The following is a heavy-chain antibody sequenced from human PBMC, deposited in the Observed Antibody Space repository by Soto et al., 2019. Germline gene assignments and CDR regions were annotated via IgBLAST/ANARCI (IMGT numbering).Heavy chain of an antibody. J-gene: IGHJ4*02. V-gene: IGHV3-15*07. CDR2: IKSKTDGGTT. CDR1: GFPFTKGS. D-gene: IGHD6-13*01. Sequence: AGGVLKISRAAAGFPFTKGSMNQVRPAPGKGAEWVGRIKSKTDGGTTDYAAPVKGRFTISRDDSKNTLYLQMNSLKTEDTAVYYCTTDRISQPCTKYYFDCWGQGTLVTVSS. CDR3: TTDRISQPCTKYYFDC.